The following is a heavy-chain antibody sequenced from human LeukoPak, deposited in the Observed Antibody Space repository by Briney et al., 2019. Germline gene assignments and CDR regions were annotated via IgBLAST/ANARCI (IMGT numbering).Heavy chain of an antibody. CDR1: GYAFTDYY. Sequence: ASVKVSCKASGYAFTDYYMHWVRQAPGQGLEWMGWINPKSGGTNYAQKFQGRVTMTRDTSISTAYMEFNTLTSDDTAVYYCARPVETAMVWLHWGQGTLVTVSP. CDR3: ARPVETAMVWLH. J-gene: IGHJ4*02. V-gene: IGHV1-2*02. D-gene: IGHD5-18*01. CDR2: INPKSGGT.